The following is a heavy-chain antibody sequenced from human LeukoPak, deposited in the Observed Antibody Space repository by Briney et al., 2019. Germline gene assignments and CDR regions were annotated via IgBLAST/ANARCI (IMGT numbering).Heavy chain of an antibody. J-gene: IGHJ4*02. Sequence: ASVKVSCKAFGTTFTGKYLHWGQRAPGKGLRWMGWINPNSGGTNYAQKFQGRVTMTRDTSISTAYMELSRLRSDDTAVYYCATGSGTYSPDYWGQGTLVTVSS. V-gene: IGHV1-2*02. D-gene: IGHD3-10*01. CDR1: GTTFTGKY. CDR3: ATGSGTYSPDY. CDR2: INPNSGGT.